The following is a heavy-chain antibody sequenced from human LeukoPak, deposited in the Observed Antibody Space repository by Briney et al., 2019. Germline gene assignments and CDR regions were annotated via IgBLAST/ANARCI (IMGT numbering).Heavy chain of an antibody. CDR3: ARERGWPLHYFDY. V-gene: IGHV3-30*03. D-gene: IGHD5-24*01. J-gene: IGHJ4*02. CDR2: ISIDGSEK. Sequence: PGRSLRLSCAASGFIFRNYGMHWVRQAPGKGLEWVAVISIDGSEKYYADSVKGRFTISRDNSKNTQYLQMNSLRAEDTAVYYCARERGWPLHYFDYWGQGTLVTVSS. CDR1: GFIFRNYG.